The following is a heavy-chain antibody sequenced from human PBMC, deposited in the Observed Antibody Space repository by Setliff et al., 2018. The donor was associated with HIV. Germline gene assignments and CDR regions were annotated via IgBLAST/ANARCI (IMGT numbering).Heavy chain of an antibody. J-gene: IGHJ4*02. Sequence: LRLSCAASGFTFSSYAMHWVRQAPGKGLEYVSAISSNGLSTYYADSVKGRFTISRDNSKSTLYLQMGSLRAEDMAVYYCARDAKVGTTYFDYWGQGTLVTVSS. CDR2: ISSNGLST. CDR3: ARDAKVGTTYFDY. CDR1: GFTFSSYA. V-gene: IGHV3-64*02. D-gene: IGHD1-26*01.